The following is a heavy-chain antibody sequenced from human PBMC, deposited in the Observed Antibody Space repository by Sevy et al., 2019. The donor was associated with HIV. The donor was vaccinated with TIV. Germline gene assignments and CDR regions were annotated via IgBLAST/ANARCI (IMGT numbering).Heavy chain of an antibody. CDR2: IYPGDSDT. J-gene: IGHJ6*02. CDR3: ARHRVVVPAVPGPSYYYYYGMDV. CDR1: GYSFTSYW. Sequence: GESLKISCKGSGYSFTSYWIGWVRQMPGKGLEWMGIIYPGDSDTRYSPSFQGQVTISADKSISTAYLQWSSLKASDTAMYYCARHRVVVPAVPGPSYYYYYGMDVWGQGTTVTVSS. D-gene: IGHD2-2*01. V-gene: IGHV5-51*01.